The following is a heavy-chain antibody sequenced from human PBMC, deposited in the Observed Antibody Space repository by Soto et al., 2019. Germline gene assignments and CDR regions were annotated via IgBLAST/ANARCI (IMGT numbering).Heavy chain of an antibody. CDR1: GFIFSSYG. Sequence: QVQLVESGGGVVQPGRSLRLSCVASGFIFSSYGMHWVRQAPGKGLDWVAAIWYDGTSKCYADSVKGRFTISRDNSKNTLYLQRNSLRADDTAVYYCARQYTRARYQLPGNYDLGVEYWCQGTVVTVSS. CDR3: ARQYTRARYQLPGNYDLGVEY. D-gene: IGHD2-2*01. V-gene: IGHV3-33*01. CDR2: IWYDGTSK. J-gene: IGHJ4*02.